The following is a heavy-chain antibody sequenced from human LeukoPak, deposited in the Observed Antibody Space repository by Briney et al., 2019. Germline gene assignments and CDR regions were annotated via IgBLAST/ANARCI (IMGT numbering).Heavy chain of an antibody. CDR1: GYTFTSYG. V-gene: IGHV1-18*01. CDR2: ISGYNGNT. D-gene: IGHD3-10*01. J-gene: IGHJ4*02. CDR3: ARGGLYYGSGSYYALYYFDY. Sequence: VASVKVSCKASGYTFTSYGISWVRQAPGQGLEWMGWISGYNGNTNYAQKLQGRVTMTTDTSTSTAYMELRSLRSDDTAVYYCARGGLYYGSGSYYALYYFDYWGQGTLVTVSS.